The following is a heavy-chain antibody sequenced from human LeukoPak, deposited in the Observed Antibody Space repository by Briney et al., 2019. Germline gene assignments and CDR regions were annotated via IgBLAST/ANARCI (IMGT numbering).Heavy chain of an antibody. CDR3: ARGFGAGSSWRREHFDY. CDR1: GGSVSSGSYY. D-gene: IGHD6-13*01. V-gene: IGHV4-61*01. Sequence: SETLSLTCTVSGGSVSSGSYYWSWIRQPPGKGLEWIGEINHSGSTNYNPSLKSRVTISVDTSKNQFSLKLSSVTAADTAVYYCARGFGAGSSWRREHFDYWGQGTLVTVSS. CDR2: INHSGST. J-gene: IGHJ4*02.